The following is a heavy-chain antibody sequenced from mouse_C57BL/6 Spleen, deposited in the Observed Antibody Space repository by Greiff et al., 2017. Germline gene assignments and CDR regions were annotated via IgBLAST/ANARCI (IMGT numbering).Heavy chain of an antibody. CDR1: GYSFTGYY. CDR3: ARGGEYAMDY. J-gene: IGHJ4*01. Sequence: EVKLMESGPELVKPGASVKISCKASGYSFTGYYMNWVKQSPEKSLEWIGEINPSTGGTTYNQKFKAQATLTVDKSSSTAYMQLKSLTCEDSAVYYCARGGEYAMDYWGQGTSVTVSS. V-gene: IGHV1-42*01. CDR2: INPSTGGT.